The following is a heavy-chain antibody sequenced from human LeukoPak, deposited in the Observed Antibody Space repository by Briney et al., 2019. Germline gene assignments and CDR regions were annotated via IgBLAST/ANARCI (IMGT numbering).Heavy chain of an antibody. D-gene: IGHD2-15*01. CDR2: IDTNSGGT. J-gene: IGHJ5*01. CDR3: ASDAYCSGGSCSLHRVAS. Sequence: ASVKVTCKASVYTFTAYYMHWVRQAPGQGLEWMGWIDTNSGGTNYAQKFQGRVTITRDTFIGTAYMELSSLISDDTAVYYCASDAYCSGGSCSLHRVASSGQGTLVTVSS. CDR1: VYTFTAYY. V-gene: IGHV1-2*02.